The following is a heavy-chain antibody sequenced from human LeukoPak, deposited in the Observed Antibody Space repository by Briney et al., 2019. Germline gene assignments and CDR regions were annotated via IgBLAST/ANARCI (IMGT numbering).Heavy chain of an antibody. D-gene: IGHD3-10*01. CDR1: GYTFTGYY. V-gene: IGHV1-2*02. Sequence: ASVKVSCKASGYTFTGYYMHWVRQAPGQGLEWMGWINPNSGGTNYAQKFQGRVTMTEDTSTDTAYMELSSLRSEDTAVYYCATDLPYGSGSRLFDYWGQGTLVTVSS. CDR2: INPNSGGT. J-gene: IGHJ4*02. CDR3: ATDLPYGSGSRLFDY.